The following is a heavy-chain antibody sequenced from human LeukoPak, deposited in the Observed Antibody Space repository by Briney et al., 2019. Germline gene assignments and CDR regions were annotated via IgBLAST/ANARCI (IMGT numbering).Heavy chain of an antibody. CDR1: GFTFSSYS. D-gene: IGHD2-21*02. CDR2: ISSSSSYI. CDR3: ARGGEVTAILCY. Sequence: GGSLRLACAPSGFTFSSYSLIWVRQAPGKGLEWVSSISSSSSYIYYADSVKGRFTISRDNAKNSLYLQMNSLRAEDTAVYYCARGGEVTAILCYWGQGTLVTVSS. V-gene: IGHV3-21*01. J-gene: IGHJ4*02.